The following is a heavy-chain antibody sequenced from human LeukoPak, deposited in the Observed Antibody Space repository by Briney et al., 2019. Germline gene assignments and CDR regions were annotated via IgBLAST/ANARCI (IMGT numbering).Heavy chain of an antibody. CDR2: ISSSGSTI. CDR3: AKDSNGYAPDY. D-gene: IGHD3-16*01. Sequence: GGSLRLSCAASGFTFSDYYMSWIRQAPGKGLEWVSYISSSGSTIYYADSVKGRFTISRDNAKNSLYLQMDSLRPEDTAMYYCAKDSNGYAPDYWGQGTLVTVSS. CDR1: GFTFSDYY. J-gene: IGHJ4*02. V-gene: IGHV3-11*04.